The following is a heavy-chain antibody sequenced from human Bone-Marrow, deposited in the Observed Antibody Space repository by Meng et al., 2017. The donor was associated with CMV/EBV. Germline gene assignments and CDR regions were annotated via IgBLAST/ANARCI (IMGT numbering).Heavy chain of an antibody. CDR1: GGSFSGYY. CDR2: INHSGST. Sequence: QVQLQQWGAGLLKPSETLSLTCAVYGGSFSGYYWSWIRQPPGKGLEWIGEINHSGSTNYNPSLKSRVTISVDTSKNQFSLKLSSVTAADTAVYYCARGFRYYPRYYGSGSSDNWFDPWGQGTLVTVSS. J-gene: IGHJ5*02. V-gene: IGHV4-34*01. D-gene: IGHD3-10*01. CDR3: ARGFRYYPRYYGSGSSDNWFDP.